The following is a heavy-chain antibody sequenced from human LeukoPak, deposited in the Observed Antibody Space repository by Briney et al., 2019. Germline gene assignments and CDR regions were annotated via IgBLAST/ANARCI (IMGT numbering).Heavy chain of an antibody. D-gene: IGHD3-16*02. CDR3: ARQRGDYVWGSYRYRLLYYFDY. CDR2: LYPGDSDT. J-gene: IGHJ4*02. CDR1: GYSFISYW. Sequence: GESLKISCKGSGYSFISYWIGWVRQMPGKGLEWMGILYPGDSDTRYSPSFQGQVTISADKSISTAYLQWSSLKASDTAMYYCARQRGDYVWGSYRYRLLYYFDYWGQGTLVTVSS. V-gene: IGHV5-51*01.